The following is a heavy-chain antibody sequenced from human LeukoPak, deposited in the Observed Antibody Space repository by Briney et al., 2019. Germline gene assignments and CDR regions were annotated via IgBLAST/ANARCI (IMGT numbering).Heavy chain of an antibody. Sequence: PGRSLRLSCAASGFTFTSYALHWVRQAPGKGLEWVAFISSDGANIYYTDSVKGRFTISRDSSNNTVSLQMTSLRAEDTAVYYCARDPIAVGAYYFDHWGQGTLVTVSS. CDR2: ISSDGANI. CDR1: GFTFTSYA. D-gene: IGHD6-19*01. CDR3: ARDPIAVGAYYFDH. V-gene: IGHV3-30*04. J-gene: IGHJ4*02.